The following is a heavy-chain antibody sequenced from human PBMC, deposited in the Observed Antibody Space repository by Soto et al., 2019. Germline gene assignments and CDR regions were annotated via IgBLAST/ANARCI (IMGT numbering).Heavy chain of an antibody. J-gene: IGHJ6*02. CDR2: IIPIFGTA. CDR3: ASNNDSSGYYYLFMYYYYGMDV. Sequence: SVKVSCKASGGTFSSYAISWVRQAPGQGLEWMGGIIPIFGTANYALKFQGRVTITADESTSTAYMELSSLRSEDTAVYYCASNNDSSGYYYLFMYYYYGMDVWGQGTTVTVSS. CDR1: GGTFSSYA. V-gene: IGHV1-69*13. D-gene: IGHD3-22*01.